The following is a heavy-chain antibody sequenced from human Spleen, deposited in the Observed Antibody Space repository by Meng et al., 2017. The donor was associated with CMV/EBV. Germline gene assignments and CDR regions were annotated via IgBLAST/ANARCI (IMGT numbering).Heavy chain of an antibody. CDR2: ISYDGGNT. CDR1: GYTFSAHS. D-gene: IGHD6-6*01. CDR3: AREYSSSSGDYYYYGMDV. J-gene: IGHJ6*02. Sequence: GGSLRLSCAASGYTFSAHSMHWVRQAPGEGLEWVAVISYDGGNTNYADSLKGRFTISRDNSKNTLYLQMNSLRAEDTAVYYCAREYSSSSGDYYYYGMDVWGQGTTVTVSS. V-gene: IGHV3-30*04.